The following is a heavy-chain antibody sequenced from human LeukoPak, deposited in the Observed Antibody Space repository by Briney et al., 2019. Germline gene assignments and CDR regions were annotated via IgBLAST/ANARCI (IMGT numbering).Heavy chain of an antibody. CDR2: IYYSGST. CDR3: ARVIFGVVIDY. CDR1: GGSISSGGYY. V-gene: IGHV4-31*03. Sequence: PSETLSLTCTVSGGSISSGGYYWSWIRQHPGKGLEWIGYIYYSGSTYYNPSLKSRVTISVDTSKNQFSLKLSSVTAANTAVYYCARVIFGVVIDYWGQGTLVTVSS. J-gene: IGHJ4*02. D-gene: IGHD3-3*01.